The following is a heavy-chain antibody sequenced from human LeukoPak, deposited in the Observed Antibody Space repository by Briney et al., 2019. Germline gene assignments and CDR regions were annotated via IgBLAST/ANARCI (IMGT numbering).Heavy chain of an antibody. CDR1: GFTVSSNY. Sequence: PGGSLRLSCAASGFTVSSNYMSWVRQASGKGLEWVSVIYSGGSTYYADSVKGRFTISRDNSKNTLYLQMNSLRAEDTAVYYCARGLCYDYMDVWGKGTTVTVSS. CDR3: ARGLCYDYMDV. V-gene: IGHV3-66*02. CDR2: IYSGGST. J-gene: IGHJ6*03.